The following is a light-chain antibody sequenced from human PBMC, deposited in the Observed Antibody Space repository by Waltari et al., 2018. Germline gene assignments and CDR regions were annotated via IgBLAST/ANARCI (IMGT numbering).Light chain of an antibody. Sequence: QAVVTQEPSLTVSPGGTVTLTCGSSSGPFTSGHYPYWFQQKPGQAPRTLIYDNRNKHSWTPGRFSGSLLGGKAALTLSGAQPDDEATYYCWVSYSGALWVFGGGTKLTVL. CDR1: SGPFTSGHY. J-gene: IGLJ3*02. V-gene: IGLV7-46*01. CDR2: DNR. CDR3: WVSYSGALWV.